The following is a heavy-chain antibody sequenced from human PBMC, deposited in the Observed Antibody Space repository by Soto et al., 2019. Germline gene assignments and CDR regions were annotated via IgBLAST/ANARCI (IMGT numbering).Heavy chain of an antibody. Sequence: GESLKISCKGSGYSFTSYWIAWVRQVPGKGLELMGVIYPGDSYTNYSPSFQGHVTISGDRSISTAYLQWSSLKASDTAMYYWARHVNYGDYYYYGMDVWGQGTTVTVSS. CDR2: IYPGDSYT. D-gene: IGHD4-17*01. CDR1: GYSFTSYW. V-gene: IGHV5-51*01. CDR3: ARHVNYGDYYYYGMDV. J-gene: IGHJ6*02.